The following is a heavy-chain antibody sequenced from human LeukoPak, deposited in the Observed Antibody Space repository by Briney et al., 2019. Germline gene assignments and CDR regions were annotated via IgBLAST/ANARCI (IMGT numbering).Heavy chain of an antibody. V-gene: IGHV3-64*01. CDR1: GFTFSSYA. CDR3: ARGNIVVVPAAIHY. CDR2: ISSNGGST. D-gene: IGHD2-2*02. J-gene: IGHJ4*02. Sequence: GGSLRLSCAASGFTFSSYAMHWVRQAPGKALEYVSAISSNGGSTYYANSVKGRFTISRDNSKNTLYLQMGSLRAEDMAVYYCARGNIVVVPAAIHYWGQGTLVTVSS.